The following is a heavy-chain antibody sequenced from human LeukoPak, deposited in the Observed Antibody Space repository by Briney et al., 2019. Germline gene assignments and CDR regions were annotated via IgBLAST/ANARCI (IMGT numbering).Heavy chain of an antibody. J-gene: IGHJ6*03. V-gene: IGHV3-21*01. D-gene: IGHD3-3*01. CDR3: ARVSRFLEWLPSRYYYYMDV. Sequence: GGSLRLSCAASGFTFSSYRMNWVRQAPGKGLEWVSAISSSSSYIYYADSVKGRFTISRDNAKNSLYLQMNSLRAEDTAVYYCARVSRFLEWLPSRYYYYMDVWGKGTTVTVSS. CDR2: ISSSSSYI. CDR1: GFTFSSYR.